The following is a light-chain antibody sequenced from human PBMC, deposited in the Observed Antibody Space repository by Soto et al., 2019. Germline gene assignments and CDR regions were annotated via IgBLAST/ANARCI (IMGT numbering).Light chain of an antibody. V-gene: IGKV3-20*01. CDR1: QSVSSR. CDR2: GAS. CDR3: QQYRSSPIT. Sequence: IVSSQSPGFLSLYIGPRSTLSCRARQSVSSRLAWYQQKPGQAPRLLISGASSMATGIPDRCSGSGSGTDFSLTISRLEPEDLAGYYCQQYRSSPITVGQVTLREI. J-gene: IGKJ5*01.